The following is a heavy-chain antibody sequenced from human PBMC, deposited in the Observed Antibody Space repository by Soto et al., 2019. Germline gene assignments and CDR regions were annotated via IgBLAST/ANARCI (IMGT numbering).Heavy chain of an antibody. J-gene: IGHJ5*02. CDR2: IYPGDSDT. V-gene: IGHV5-51*01. Sequence: GESLKISCKGSGYSFTSYWIGWVRPMPGKGLDWMGIIYPGDSDTRYSPSFQGQVTISADKSISTAYLQWSSLKASDTAMYYCARSAVQMALISPWLDHWGQGTLVTVSS. D-gene: IGHD1-1*01. CDR1: GYSFTSYW. CDR3: ARSAVQMALISPWLDH.